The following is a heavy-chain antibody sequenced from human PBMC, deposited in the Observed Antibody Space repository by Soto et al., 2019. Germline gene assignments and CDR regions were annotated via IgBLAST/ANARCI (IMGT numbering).Heavy chain of an antibody. V-gene: IGHV4-39*01. Sequence: QLQLQESGPGLVKPSETLSLTCTVSGGSISSSDYYWGWIRQSPGKGLEWIGSIYYSGTSFYDPSLKSRLSMSVDTSKNQFSLRLSSVTAADTAVYYCARQARGSTLSDFDYWGQGTLVTVS. CDR3: ARQARGSTLSDFDY. D-gene: IGHD2-2*01. J-gene: IGHJ4*02. CDR2: IYYSGTS. CDR1: GGSISSSDYY.